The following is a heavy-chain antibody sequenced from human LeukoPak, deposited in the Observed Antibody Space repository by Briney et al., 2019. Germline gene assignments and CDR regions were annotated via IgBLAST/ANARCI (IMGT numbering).Heavy chain of an antibody. D-gene: IGHD3-22*01. Sequence: GESLKISCKGSGYSFTSYCIGWVRQMPGKGLEWMGIIYPGDSDTRYSPSFQGQVTISADKSISTAYLQWSSLKASDTAMYYCARLPPYYYDSSGYYWDNWGQGTLVTVSS. V-gene: IGHV5-51*01. CDR1: GYSFTSYC. CDR3: ARLPPYYYDSSGYYWDN. J-gene: IGHJ4*02. CDR2: IYPGDSDT.